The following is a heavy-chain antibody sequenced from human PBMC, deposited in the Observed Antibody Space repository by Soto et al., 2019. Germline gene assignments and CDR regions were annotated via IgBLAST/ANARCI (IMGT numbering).Heavy chain of an antibody. V-gene: IGHV3-30-3*01. CDR2: ISYDGSNI. Sequence: QVQLVESGGGVVQPGRSLRLSCAASGFTFSSYAMHWVRQAPGKGLERVTVISYDGSNIYYADSVKGRFSISRDNSKNTLYVHMNSLRPDDTAVYYCARGSAAGIYFYGMDVWGQGTTVTVSS. J-gene: IGHJ6*02. D-gene: IGHD6-13*01. CDR1: GFTFSSYA. CDR3: ARGSAAGIYFYGMDV.